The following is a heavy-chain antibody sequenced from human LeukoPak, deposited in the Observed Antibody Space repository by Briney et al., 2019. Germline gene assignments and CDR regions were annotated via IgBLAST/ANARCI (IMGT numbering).Heavy chain of an antibody. Sequence: ASVKVSCKASGYTFTGYYMHWVRQAPGQGLEWMGWINPNSGGTNYAQKFQGRVTMTRDTSTSTAYMELSSLRSEDTAVYYCAREVNDILTGLDYWGQGTLVTVSS. V-gene: IGHV1-2*02. CDR2: INPNSGGT. J-gene: IGHJ4*02. D-gene: IGHD3-9*01. CDR1: GYTFTGYY. CDR3: AREVNDILTGLDY.